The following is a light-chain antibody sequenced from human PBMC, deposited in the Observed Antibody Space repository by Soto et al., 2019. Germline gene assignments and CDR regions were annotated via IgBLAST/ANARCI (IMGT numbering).Light chain of an antibody. CDR1: SSDVGGYNY. Sequence: QSVLTQPASVSGSPGQSITISCTGTSSDVGGYNYVSWYQQHPGKAPKLMIYEVSNRPSGVSNRFSGSKSGNTASLTISGLQAEDEAEYYCSLYTSDSTEVFGTGTKGTVL. CDR2: EVS. J-gene: IGLJ1*01. V-gene: IGLV2-14*01. CDR3: SLYTSDSTEV.